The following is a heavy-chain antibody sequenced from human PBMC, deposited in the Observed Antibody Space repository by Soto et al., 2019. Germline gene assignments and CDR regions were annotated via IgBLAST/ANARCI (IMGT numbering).Heavy chain of an antibody. D-gene: IGHD6-13*01. Sequence: SQPLSLAGDISGASVSSNNVVRNWIRQSPSGGLEWLGRTYYRSKWFNEYALSVKSRITINADTSNNRVSLQLNSVTPEDSAVYYCARLIGTSWLDYWGQGTQVTVSS. CDR1: GASVSSNNVV. J-gene: IGHJ4*02. CDR2: TYYRSKWFN. CDR3: ARLIGTSWLDY. V-gene: IGHV6-1*01.